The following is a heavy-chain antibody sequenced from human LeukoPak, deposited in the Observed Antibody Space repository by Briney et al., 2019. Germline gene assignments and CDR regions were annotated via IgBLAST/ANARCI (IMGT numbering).Heavy chain of an antibody. CDR2: ISYDGSNK. V-gene: IGHV3-30-3*01. Sequence: GGSLRLSCSASGFIFSSYAMHWVRQAPGKGLEWVAVISYDGSNKYYADSVKGRFTISRDNSKNTLYLQMNSLTTEDTAMYYCARLSKIQLWFMESLGGQGTLVTVSS. D-gene: IGHD5-18*01. J-gene: IGHJ4*02. CDR1: GFIFSSYA. CDR3: ARLSKIQLWFMESL.